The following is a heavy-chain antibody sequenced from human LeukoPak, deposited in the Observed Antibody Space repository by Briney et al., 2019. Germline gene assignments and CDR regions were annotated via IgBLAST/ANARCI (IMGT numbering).Heavy chain of an antibody. Sequence: GGSLRLSCEASGFTFRNAWRSWVRQAPGKGLEWVGRIKNKADGGTTDYAAPVKGRFTISRDDSKNTLYLQMNSLKTEDTALYYCTAYYYGSGSNYNDYWGQGTLVTVSS. D-gene: IGHD3-10*01. CDR3: TAYYYGSGSNYNDY. CDR2: IKNKADGGTT. CDR1: GFTFRNAW. J-gene: IGHJ4*02. V-gene: IGHV3-15*01.